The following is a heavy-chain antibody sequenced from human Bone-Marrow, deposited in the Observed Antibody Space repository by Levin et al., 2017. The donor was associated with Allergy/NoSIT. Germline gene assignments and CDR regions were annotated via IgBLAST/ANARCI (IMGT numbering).Heavy chain of an antibody. D-gene: IGHD3-10*01. J-gene: IGHJ3*01. CDR3: ARDSRGSALPFDV. Sequence: SETLSLTCTVSGGSISSDGYSWSWIRQPPGKGLEWIGYIYHTGSTYYNPSLKSRVIISVDISKNQISLKLSSVTAADTAVYYCARDSRGSALPFDVWGQGTRVTVPS. CDR2: IYHTGST. CDR1: GGSISSDGYS. V-gene: IGHV4-30-2*01.